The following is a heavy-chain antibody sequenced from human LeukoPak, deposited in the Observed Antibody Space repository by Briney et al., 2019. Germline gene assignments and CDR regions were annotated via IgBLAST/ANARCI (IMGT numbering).Heavy chain of an antibody. J-gene: IGHJ3*02. V-gene: IGHV3-30*02. D-gene: IGHD3-22*01. CDR3: ARDGITMRTI. CDR1: GFIFSNYG. Sequence: GGSLRLSCAASGFIFSNYGMHWVRQAPGKGLEWVAFIRYDGSNIYYADSVKGRFTISRDSSKNTLYLQMNSLRAEDTAVYYCARDGITMRTIWGQGTMVTVSS. CDR2: IRYDGSNI.